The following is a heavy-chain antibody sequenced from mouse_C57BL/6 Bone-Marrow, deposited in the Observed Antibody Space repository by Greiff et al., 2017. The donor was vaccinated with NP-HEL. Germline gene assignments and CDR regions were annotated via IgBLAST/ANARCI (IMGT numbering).Heavy chain of an antibody. V-gene: IGHV1-69*01. CDR3: ASHYYGSSYWYFDV. CDR1: GYTFTSYW. CDR2: IDPSDSYT. J-gene: IGHJ1*03. D-gene: IGHD1-1*01. Sequence: VKLQESGAELVMPGASVKLSCKASGYTFTSYWMHWVKQRPGQGLEWIGEIDPSDSYTNYNQKFKGKSTLTVDKSSSTAYMQLSSLTSEDSAVYYCASHYYGSSYWYFDVWGTGTTVTVSS.